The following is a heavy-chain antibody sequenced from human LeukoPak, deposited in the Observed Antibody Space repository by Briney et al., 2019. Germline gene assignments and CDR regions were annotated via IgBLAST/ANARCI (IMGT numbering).Heavy chain of an antibody. Sequence: GGSLRLSCAASGFTFSGSAMHWVRQASGKGLEWVGRIRGKANSYATAYAASVKGRFTISRDDSRNTAYLQMNSLKTEDAAVYYCTRPSDTANYYGMDVWGQGTTVTVSS. CDR2: IRGKANSYAT. J-gene: IGHJ6*02. CDR3: TRPSDTANYYGMDV. CDR1: GFTFSGSA. V-gene: IGHV3-73*01. D-gene: IGHD5-18*01.